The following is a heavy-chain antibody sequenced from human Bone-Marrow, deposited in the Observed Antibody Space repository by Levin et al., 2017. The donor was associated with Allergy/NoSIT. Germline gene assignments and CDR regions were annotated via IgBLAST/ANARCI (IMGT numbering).Heavy chain of an antibody. CDR3: VRDMSANYADFAD. J-gene: IGHJ4*02. D-gene: IGHD4-17*01. CDR1: GFTFSSYA. V-gene: IGHV3-7*01. CDR2: IKQDGSEK. Sequence: GESLKISCAGSGFTFSSYAMGWVRQAAGKGLEWVANIKQDGSEKYYMGSMEGRFTISRDNAKNLLYLEMNSLRAEDTAVYYCVRDMSANYADFADWGQGTLVTVSS.